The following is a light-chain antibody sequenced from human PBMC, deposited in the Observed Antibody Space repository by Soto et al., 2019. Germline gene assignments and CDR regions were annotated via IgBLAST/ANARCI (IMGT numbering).Light chain of an antibody. Sequence: EIVLTQSPATLSLSPGERATLSCRASQSVSSYLAWYQQKPGQAPRLLIYDASNRATGIPARFSGSGSGTDFTLTISSLEPEDVAVYYCQQRSNWPLGQGTRLEIK. CDR2: DAS. CDR1: QSVSSY. J-gene: IGKJ5*01. CDR3: QQRSNWP. V-gene: IGKV3-11*01.